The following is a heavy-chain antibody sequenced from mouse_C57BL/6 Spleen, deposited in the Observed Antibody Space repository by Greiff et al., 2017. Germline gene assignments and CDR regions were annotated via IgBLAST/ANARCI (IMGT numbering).Heavy chain of an antibody. D-gene: IGHD1-1*01. CDR1: GFTFSDYY. CDR2: INYDGSST. Sequence: EVMLVESEGGLVQPGSSMKLSCTASGFTFSDYYMAWVRQVPEKGLEWVANINYDGSSTYYLDSLKSRFIISRDNAKNILYLQMSSLKSEDTATYYCARGGSSLYYAMDYWGQGTSVTVSS. CDR3: ARGGSSLYYAMDY. V-gene: IGHV5-16*01. J-gene: IGHJ4*01.